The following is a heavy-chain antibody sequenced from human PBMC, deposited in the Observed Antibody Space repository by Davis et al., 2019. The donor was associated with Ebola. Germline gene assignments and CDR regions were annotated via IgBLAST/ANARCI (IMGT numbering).Heavy chain of an antibody. D-gene: IGHD2-2*01. CDR1: GFTVSSNY. CDR2: IYSGGST. V-gene: IGHV3-53*01. Sequence: GESLKISCAASGFTVSSNYMSWVRQAPGKGLEWVSVIYSGGSTYYADSVKGRFTISRDNSKNTLYLQMNSLRAEDTAVYYCASGYCSSTSCPPHIWGQGTMVTVSS. CDR3: ASGYCSSTSCPPHI. J-gene: IGHJ3*02.